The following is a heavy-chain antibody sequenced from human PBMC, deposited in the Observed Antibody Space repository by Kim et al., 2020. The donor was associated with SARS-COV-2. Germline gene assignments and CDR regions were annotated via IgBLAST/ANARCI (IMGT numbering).Heavy chain of an antibody. D-gene: IGHD3-10*01. CDR2: IRQDGSEK. CDR3: AGGRYYGWAT. V-gene: IGHV3-7*01. CDR1: GFSFSNYW. Sequence: GSLRLSCAASGFSFSNYWMNWVRQAPGKGLEWVANIRQDGSEKYYVDSVKGRFTISRDNAKNSLYLQMNSLRAEDTAVYYCAGGRYYGWATGGQGTLVTVSS. J-gene: IGHJ4*02.